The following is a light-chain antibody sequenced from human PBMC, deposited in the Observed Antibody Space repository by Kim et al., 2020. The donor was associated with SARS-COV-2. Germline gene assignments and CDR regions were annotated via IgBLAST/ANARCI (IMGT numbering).Light chain of an antibody. Sequence: DIQMTQYQSSLSASVGDRVTITCRTTQSISSHLNWYQQKPGRAPKLLISAASTLQGGVPSRFSGSGSETDFTLTISSLQPEDFATYFCQKSYITPFTFGPATKVDIK. V-gene: IGKV1-39*01. J-gene: IGKJ3*01. CDR3: QKSYITPFT. CDR2: AAS. CDR1: QSISSH.